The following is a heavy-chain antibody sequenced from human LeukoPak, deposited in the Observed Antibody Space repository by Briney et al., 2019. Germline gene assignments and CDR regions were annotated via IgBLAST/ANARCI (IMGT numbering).Heavy chain of an antibody. J-gene: IGHJ5*02. CDR2: IYHSGST. Sequence: PSQTLSLTCAVSGGSISSGGYSWSWIRQPPGKGLEWIGYIYHSGSTYYNPSLKSRVTILVDRSKNQFSLKLSSVTAADTAVYYCAREFGTYNWFDPWGQGTLVTVSS. V-gene: IGHV4-30-2*01. CDR3: AREFGTYNWFDP. D-gene: IGHD3-10*01. CDR1: GGSISSGGYS.